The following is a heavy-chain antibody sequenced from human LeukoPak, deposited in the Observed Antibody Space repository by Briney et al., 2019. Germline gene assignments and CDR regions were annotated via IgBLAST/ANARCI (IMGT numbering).Heavy chain of an antibody. D-gene: IGHD2-21*02. CDR1: GGSISSGNSY. J-gene: IGHJ5*02. CDR3: ARGAGCGGDCYSGNNWFDP. CDR2: IYYSGST. V-gene: IGHV4-39*07. Sequence: PSETLSLTCPVSGGSISSGNSYWGWIRQPPGKGLEWIANIYYSGSTYYNPSLKSRVTISVDRSKNQFSLKLSSVTAADTAVYYCARGAGCGGDCYSGNNWFDPWGQGTLVTVSS.